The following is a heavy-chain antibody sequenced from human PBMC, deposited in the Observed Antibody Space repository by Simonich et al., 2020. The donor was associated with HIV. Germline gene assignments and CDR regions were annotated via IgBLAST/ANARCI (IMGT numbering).Heavy chain of an antibody. Sequence: QVQPQQWGAGLLKPSETLSLTCAVYGGSFSGYYWSWIRQPPGKGLGWIGEINHSGSTNYNPSLKSRVTISVDTSKNQFSLKLSSVTAADTAVYYCARGAEGATTQSYWGQGTLVTVSS. D-gene: IGHD1-26*01. J-gene: IGHJ4*02. V-gene: IGHV4-34*01. CDR3: ARGAEGATTQSY. CDR1: GGSFSGYY. CDR2: INHSGST.